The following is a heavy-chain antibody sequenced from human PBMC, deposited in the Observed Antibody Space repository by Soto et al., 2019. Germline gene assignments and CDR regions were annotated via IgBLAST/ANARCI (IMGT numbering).Heavy chain of an antibody. CDR2: ISGGSTSI. D-gene: IGHD3-9*01. J-gene: IGHJ4*02. Sequence: EVQLVESGGGLVQPGGSLRLSCAASGFTFSSYSMNWVRQAPGKGLEWVSYISGGSTSISYADSVKGRFTISRDNAKNSLYLQMNNLRDEDTAVYYCARDPPYDILTGYQIFDYWGQGTLVTVSS. CDR1: GFTFSSYS. V-gene: IGHV3-48*02. CDR3: ARDPPYDILTGYQIFDY.